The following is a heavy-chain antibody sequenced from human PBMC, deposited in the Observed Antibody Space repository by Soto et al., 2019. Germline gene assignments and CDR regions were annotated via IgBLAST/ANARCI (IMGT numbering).Heavy chain of an antibody. V-gene: IGHV3-30*18. CDR3: AKDLRHGYNYPFDY. CDR2: ISFDGSNE. Sequence: QVQLVESGGGVVQPGRSLRLSCEASGFTFSSYGMHWVRQAPGKGLEWVAVISFDGSNEYYGDSVRGRFTISRDDSENTVYLHMNSLRGEDTAVYYCAKDLRHGYNYPFDYWGRGTLVTVSS. J-gene: IGHJ4*02. CDR1: GFTFSSYG. D-gene: IGHD5-12*01.